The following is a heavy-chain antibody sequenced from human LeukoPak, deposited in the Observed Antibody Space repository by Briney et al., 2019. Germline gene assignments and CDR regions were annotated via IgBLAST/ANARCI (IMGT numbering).Heavy chain of an antibody. Sequence: PGGSLRLSCAASGFSFSNYSMDWVRQAPGKGLEWVSSISSSSSYIYYADSVKGRFTISRDNAKNSLYLQMNSLRAEDTAVYYCARGNMAELWLDGGSYYLEYWGQGTPVTVSS. V-gene: IGHV3-21*01. J-gene: IGHJ4*02. CDR2: ISSSSSYI. D-gene: IGHD6-19*01. CDR1: GFSFSNYS. CDR3: ARGNMAELWLDGGSYYLEY.